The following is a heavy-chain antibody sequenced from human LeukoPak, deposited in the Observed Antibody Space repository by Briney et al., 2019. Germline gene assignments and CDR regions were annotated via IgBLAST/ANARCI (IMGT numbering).Heavy chain of an antibody. CDR3: ARDVRITARPTVVDI. J-gene: IGHJ3*02. V-gene: IGHV3-74*01. Sequence: HPGGSLRLSCAASGFTFSSYWMHWVRQAPGKGLVWVSRINSDGSSTSYADSVKGRFTISRDNAKNSLYLQMNSLRAEDTAVYYCARDVRITARPTVVDIWGQGTMVTVSS. D-gene: IGHD6-6*01. CDR1: GFTFSSYW. CDR2: INSDGSST.